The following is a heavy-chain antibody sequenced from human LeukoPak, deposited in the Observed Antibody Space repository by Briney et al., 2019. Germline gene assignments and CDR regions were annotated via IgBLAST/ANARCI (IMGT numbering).Heavy chain of an antibody. CDR1: GFTFSSYA. Sequence: PGGSLRLSCAASGFTFSSYAMHWVRKAPGKGLEWVAVISYDGRNKYYADSVKGRFTISRDNSKNTLYLQMNSLRAEDTAVYYCARPYSSGWYGDFDYWGQGILVSDSS. CDR3: ARPYSSGWYGDFDY. V-gene: IGHV3-30*04. J-gene: IGHJ4*02. CDR2: ISYDGRNK. D-gene: IGHD6-19*01.